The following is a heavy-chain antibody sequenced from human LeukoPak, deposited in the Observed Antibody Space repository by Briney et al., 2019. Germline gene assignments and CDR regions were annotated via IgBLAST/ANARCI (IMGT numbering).Heavy chain of an antibody. V-gene: IGHV4-30-2*01. Sequence: SETLSLTCTVSGGSISSGGYYWSWIRQPPGKGLEWIGYIYHSGSTYYNPSLKSRVTISVDRSKNQFSLKLSSVTAADTAVYYCAREYCSSTSCYSFWFDPWGQGTLVTVSS. CDR1: GGSISSGGYY. D-gene: IGHD2-2*02. CDR2: IYHSGST. CDR3: AREYCSSTSCYSFWFDP. J-gene: IGHJ5*02.